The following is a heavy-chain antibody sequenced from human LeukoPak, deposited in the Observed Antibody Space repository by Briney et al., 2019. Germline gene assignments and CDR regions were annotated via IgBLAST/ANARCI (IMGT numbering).Heavy chain of an antibody. CDR1: GYTFTGYY. CDR2: INPNSGGT. Sequence: AASVKVSCKASGYTFTGYYMHWVRQAPGQGLEWMGWINPNSGGTNYAQKLQGRVTMTTDTSTSTSYMELRSLRSDDTAVYYCARDRGYVSASPCDYWGQGTLVTVSS. J-gene: IGHJ4*02. D-gene: IGHD5-12*01. CDR3: ARDRGYVSASPCDY. V-gene: IGHV1-2*02.